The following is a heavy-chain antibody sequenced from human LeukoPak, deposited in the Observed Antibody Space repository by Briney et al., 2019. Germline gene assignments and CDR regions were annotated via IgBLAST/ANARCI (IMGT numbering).Heavy chain of an antibody. CDR1: GGSISSYY. Sequence: SETLSLTCTVSGGSISSYYWSWIRQPPGKGLEWIGYIYYSGSTNYNPSLKSRVTISVDTSKNQFSLKLSSVTAADTAVYYCARVGIAAAGDAFDIWGQGTVVTVSS. V-gene: IGHV4-59*01. CDR3: ARVGIAAAGDAFDI. D-gene: IGHD6-13*01. CDR2: IYYSGST. J-gene: IGHJ3*02.